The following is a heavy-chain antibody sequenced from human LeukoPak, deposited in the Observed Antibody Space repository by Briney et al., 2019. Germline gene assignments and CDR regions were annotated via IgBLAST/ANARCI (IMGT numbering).Heavy chain of an antibody. V-gene: IGHV1-24*01. J-gene: IGHJ4*02. CDR2: FDPEDGET. D-gene: IGHD6-13*01. CDR3: ATLAAAGHGVDY. Sequence: ASVKVSCKVSGYTLTELSMHWVRQAPGKGLEWMGGFDPEDGETIYAQKFQGRATMTEDTSTDTAYMELSSLRSEDTAVYYCATLAAAGHGVDYWGQGTLVTVSS. CDR1: GYTLTELS.